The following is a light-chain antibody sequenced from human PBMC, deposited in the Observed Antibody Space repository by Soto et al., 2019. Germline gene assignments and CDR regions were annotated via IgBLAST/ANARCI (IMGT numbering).Light chain of an antibody. J-gene: IGKJ2*01. CDR1: QSVSSSY. CDR3: QQYGSSPPRYT. Sequence: EIVLTQSPGTLSLSPGERATLSCRASQSVSSSYLAWYQQKPGQAPRLLIYGASSRATGIPARFSGSGAGTDFTLTIIRLEPEDFAVYYCQQYGSSPPRYTFGQGTKLEIK. CDR2: GAS. V-gene: IGKV3-20*01.